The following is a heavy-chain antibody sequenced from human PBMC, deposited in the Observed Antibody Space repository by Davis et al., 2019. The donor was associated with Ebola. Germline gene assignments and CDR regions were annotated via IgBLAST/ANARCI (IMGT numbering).Heavy chain of an antibody. V-gene: IGHV3-23*01. CDR3: ARDEAIAVAGSPNWYFDL. Sequence: GESLKISCAASGFTLSSYAMSWVRQAPGKGLEWVSAISGSGGSTYYADSVKGRFTISRDNAKSSLYLQMNSLRAEDTAVYYCARDEAIAVAGSPNWYFDLWGRGTLVPVSS. CDR2: ISGSGGST. CDR1: GFTLSSYA. D-gene: IGHD6-19*01. J-gene: IGHJ2*01.